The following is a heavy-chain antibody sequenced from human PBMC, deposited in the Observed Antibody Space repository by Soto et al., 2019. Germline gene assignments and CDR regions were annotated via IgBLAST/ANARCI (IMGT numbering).Heavy chain of an antibody. CDR2: ISSNGGST. CDR3: VRDSDSSDWYSRWFDP. Sequence: GGSLRLSCAASGFSFGVYAMYWVRQAPGKGLEYVSAISSNGGSTYYADSVRGRFTISRDNSKNTLYLQMSSLRVEDTAVYYCVRDSDSSDWYSRWFDPWGQGTLVTVSS. CDR1: GFSFGVYA. V-gene: IGHV3-64D*06. D-gene: IGHD6-19*01. J-gene: IGHJ5*02.